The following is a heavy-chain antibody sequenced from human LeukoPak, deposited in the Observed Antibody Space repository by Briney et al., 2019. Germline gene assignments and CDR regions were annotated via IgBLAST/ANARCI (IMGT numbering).Heavy chain of an antibody. CDR3: ASKYCSSTSCAIGLVDY. CDR1: GGSISSGDYY. Sequence: SETLSLTCTVSGGSISSGDYYWSWIRQPPGKGLEWIGYIYYSGSTYYNPSLKSRVTISVDTSKNQFSLKLSSVTAADTAVYYCASKYCSSTSCAIGLVDYWGQGTLVTVSS. CDR2: IYYSGST. J-gene: IGHJ4*02. V-gene: IGHV4-30-4*01. D-gene: IGHD2-2*01.